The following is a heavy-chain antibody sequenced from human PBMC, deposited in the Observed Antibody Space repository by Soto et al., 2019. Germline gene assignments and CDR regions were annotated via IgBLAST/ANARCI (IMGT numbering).Heavy chain of an antibody. Sequence: GGSLRLSCAASGFTFSSYAMSWVRQAPGKGLEWVSAISGSGGSTYYADSVKGRFTISRDNSKNTLYLQMNSLRAEDTAVYYCAKSPYYHDSSGYSNYWGQATLVTVSS. D-gene: IGHD3-22*01. CDR2: ISGSGGST. V-gene: IGHV3-23*01. CDR1: GFTFSSYA. CDR3: AKSPYYHDSSGYSNY. J-gene: IGHJ4*02.